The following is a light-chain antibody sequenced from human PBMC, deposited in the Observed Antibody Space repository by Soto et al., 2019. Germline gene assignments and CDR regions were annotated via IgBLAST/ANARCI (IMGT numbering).Light chain of an antibody. CDR3: QSYDSSLSGYVV. V-gene: IGLV1-40*01. J-gene: IGLJ2*01. CDR1: SSNIGAGHD. CDR2: GNS. Sequence: QSVLTQPPSVSGAPGQRVTISCTGSSSNIGAGHDVHWYQHSPGTAPKLLIYGNSNRPSGVPDRFSGSKSGTSASLAITGLQAEDEADYYCQSYDSSLSGYVVFGGGTKLTVL.